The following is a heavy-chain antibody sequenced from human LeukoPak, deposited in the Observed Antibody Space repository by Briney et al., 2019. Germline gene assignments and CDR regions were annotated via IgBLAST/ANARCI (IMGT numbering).Heavy chain of an antibody. D-gene: IGHD1/OR15-1a*01. Sequence: WGSLRLSCAASGFTFSSYSINWVRQAPGKGLEWASSISSSSNYIYYADSVKGRFTISRDNTKNSVSLQMKSLRVEDAAVYYCARGTGKTKAFDIWGQGTMVTVSS. CDR1: GFTFSSYS. V-gene: IGHV3-21*01. CDR3: ARGTGKTKAFDI. J-gene: IGHJ3*02. CDR2: ISSSSNYI.